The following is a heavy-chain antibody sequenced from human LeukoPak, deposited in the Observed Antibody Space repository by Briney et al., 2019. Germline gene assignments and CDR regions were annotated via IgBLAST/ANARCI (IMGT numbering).Heavy chain of an antibody. CDR1: GFTFSSYA. V-gene: IGHV3-23*01. J-gene: IGHJ4*02. CDR3: AKDLGGSGTYPTYYFDY. D-gene: IGHD3-10*01. Sequence: GGSLRLSCAASGFTFSSYAMSWVRQAPGKGLEWVSTISGSGTTYYADSVKGRLTISRDNSKNSLYLQMNSLTAEGTAVYYCAKDLGGSGTYPTYYFDYWGQGTLVTVSS. CDR2: ISGSGTT.